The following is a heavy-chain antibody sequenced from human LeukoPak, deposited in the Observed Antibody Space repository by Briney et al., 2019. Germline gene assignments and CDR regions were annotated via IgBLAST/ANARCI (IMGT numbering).Heavy chain of an antibody. J-gene: IGHJ6*02. Sequence: ASVKVSCKASGYTFTGYYMHWVRQAPGQGLEWMGWINPNSGGTNYAQKFQGWVTMTRDTSISTAYMELSRLRSDDTAVYYCARDRNYYYSMDVWGQGTTVTVSS. CDR1: GYTFTGYY. V-gene: IGHV1-2*04. CDR2: INPNSGGT. CDR3: ARDRNYYYSMDV.